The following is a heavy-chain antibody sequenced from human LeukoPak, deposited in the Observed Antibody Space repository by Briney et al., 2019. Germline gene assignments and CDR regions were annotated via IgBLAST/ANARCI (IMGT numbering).Heavy chain of an antibody. J-gene: IGHJ4*02. V-gene: IGHV3-53*01. D-gene: IGHD6-19*01. CDR2: IYSGGST. CDR1: GFTFSSYA. CDR3: ARGSRWLAPDY. Sequence: PGGSLRLSCAVSGFTFSSYAMSWVRQAPGKGLEYVSIIYSGGSTYYADSVKGRFTISRDNSKNTLYLQMSSLRAEDTAVYYCARGSRWLAPDYWGQGTLVTVSS.